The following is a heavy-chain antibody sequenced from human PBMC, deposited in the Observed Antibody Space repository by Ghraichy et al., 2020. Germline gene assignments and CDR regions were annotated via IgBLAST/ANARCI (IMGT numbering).Heavy chain of an antibody. J-gene: IGHJ3*02. CDR1: GVSISSSPHY. V-gene: IGHV4-39*01. CDR3: ARKLPAAFDI. CDR2: IFDNGNI. Sequence: LSLTCSVSGVSISSSPHYWGWVRRPPGKGLEWLGNIFDNGNIYYNPSLKSRLTLSVDTSKNLFSLQLTSVTAADTAVYYCARKLPAAFDIWGQGSMVTVSS.